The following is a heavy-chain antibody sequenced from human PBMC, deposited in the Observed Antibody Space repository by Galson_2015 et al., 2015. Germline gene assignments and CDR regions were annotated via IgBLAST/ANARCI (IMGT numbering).Heavy chain of an antibody. J-gene: IGHJ3*01. CDR2: ISRSGGTI. V-gene: IGHV3-48*03. CDR3: ATGHDDFLSRAFED. Sequence: SLRLSCAASGIAFSTYDMNWVRQAPGGGLEWVSYISRSGGTIYYSDSVKGRFTISRDNTNGALHLRLDNPRAEDTAVYFCATGHDDFLSRAFEDRGQGALGTVSS. D-gene: IGHD3-3*01. CDR1: GIAFSTYD.